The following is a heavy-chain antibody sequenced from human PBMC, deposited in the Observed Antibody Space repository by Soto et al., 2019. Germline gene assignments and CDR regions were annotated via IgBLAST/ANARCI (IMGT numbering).Heavy chain of an antibody. CDR1: GFTFSRHT. D-gene: IGHD3-3*01. V-gene: IGHV3-30-3*01. CDR2: ISDDGSNT. Sequence: QVQLVESGGGVVQPGRSLRLSCAASGFTFSRHTMHWVRQAPGKGLEWVAAISDDGSNTYYADSVKGRFTISRDNSKNTLYLQMNSLSSEDTAVHHCAIEVYYDFWSSFNTHPYYFDDWGQGTLVTVSS. J-gene: IGHJ4*02. CDR3: AIEVYYDFWSSFNTHPYYFDD.